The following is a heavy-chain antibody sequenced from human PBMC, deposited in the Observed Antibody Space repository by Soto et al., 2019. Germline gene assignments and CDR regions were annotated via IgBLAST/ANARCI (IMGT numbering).Heavy chain of an antibody. D-gene: IGHD6-13*01. Sequence: PSETLSLTCTVSGGSISSSSYYWGWLRQPPGKGLEWIGSIYSTGNTYYNPSLNSQVTISVDTSKNQFSLNVISVTAADTAVYYCRRSSRYSTDVWGQGTTVTVSS. CDR1: GGSISSSSYY. CDR3: RRSSRYSTDV. CDR2: IYSTGNT. V-gene: IGHV4-39*01. J-gene: IGHJ6*02.